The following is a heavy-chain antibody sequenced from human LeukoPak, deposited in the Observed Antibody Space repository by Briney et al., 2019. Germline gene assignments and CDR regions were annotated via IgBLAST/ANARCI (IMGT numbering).Heavy chain of an antibody. CDR3: AKALEMATISSDY. V-gene: IGHV3-23*01. CDR2: ISGSGGST. CDR1: GFTFSSYG. J-gene: IGHJ4*02. Sequence: GGSLRLSCAASGFTFSSYGMSWVRQAPGKGLEWVSAISGSGGSTYYADSVKGRFTISRDNSKNTLYLQMNSLRAEDTAVYYCAKALEMATISSDYWGQGTLVTVSS. D-gene: IGHD5-24*01.